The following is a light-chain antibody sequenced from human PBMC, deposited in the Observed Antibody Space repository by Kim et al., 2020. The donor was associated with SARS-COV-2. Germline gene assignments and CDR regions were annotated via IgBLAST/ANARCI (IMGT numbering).Light chain of an antibody. CDR3: AAWDVSLTSWV. CDR2: SNT. V-gene: IGLV1-44*01. Sequence: QSVLSQPPSASGTPGQRVTISCSGSSSNIGTKTVNWYQQLPGTAPKLLIYSNTQRPSGVPDRFSGSKSGTSASLAISGLQSDDEADYYCAAWDVSLTSWVFGGGTKLTVL. J-gene: IGLJ3*02. CDR1: SSNIGTKT.